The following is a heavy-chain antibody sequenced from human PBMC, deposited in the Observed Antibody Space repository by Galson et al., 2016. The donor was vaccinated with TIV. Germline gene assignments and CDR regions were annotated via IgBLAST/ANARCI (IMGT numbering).Heavy chain of an antibody. Sequence: SLRLSCAASGFTFNRFGMHWVRQAPGKGLEWVAHISFDGSNTNYVDSVKGRFTTSRDNSKNTLYLQMERLRGEDTAIYFCAKAPRDYDDYPYYFDSWGQGTLVAVSS. J-gene: IGHJ4*02. V-gene: IGHV3-30*18. CDR1: GFTFNRFG. CDR2: ISFDGSNT. CDR3: AKAPRDYDDYPYYFDS. D-gene: IGHD4-17*01.